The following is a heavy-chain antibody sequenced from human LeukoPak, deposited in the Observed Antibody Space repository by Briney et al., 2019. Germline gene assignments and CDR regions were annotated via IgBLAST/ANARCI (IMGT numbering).Heavy chain of an antibody. CDR3: ARDRITMVRGADNLFDY. Sequence: GGSLRLSCAASGFTFSSYWMHWVRQAPGKGLVWVSRINTDGSSTSYADSVKGRFTISRDNAKNTLYLQMNSLRAEDTAVYYCARDRITMVRGADNLFDYWGQGTLVTVSS. J-gene: IGHJ4*02. D-gene: IGHD3-10*01. CDR2: INTDGSST. V-gene: IGHV3-74*01. CDR1: GFTFSSYW.